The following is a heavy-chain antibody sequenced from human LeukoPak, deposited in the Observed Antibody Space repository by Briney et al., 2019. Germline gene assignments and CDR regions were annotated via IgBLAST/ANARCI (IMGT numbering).Heavy chain of an antibody. Sequence: KPGGSLRLSCAASGFTFSSYSMNWVRQAPGKGLEWVSSISSSSSYIYYADSVKGRFTISRDNAKNSLYLQMNSLRAEDTAVYYCARDQGEYSGYDALLGSFDIWGQGTMVTVSS. CDR1: GFTFSSYS. J-gene: IGHJ3*02. CDR2: ISSSSSYI. V-gene: IGHV3-21*01. D-gene: IGHD5-12*01. CDR3: ARDQGEYSGYDALLGSFDI.